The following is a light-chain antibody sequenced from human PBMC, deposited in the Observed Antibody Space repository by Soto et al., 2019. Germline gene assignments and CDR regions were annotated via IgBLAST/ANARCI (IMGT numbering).Light chain of an antibody. CDR1: QNIISN. Sequence: EIVRTQYPATLSLSPGERATLSCRANQNIISNLAWYQQKPGQAPRLLIYGASIRATGVPARFSGSGSGTEFTLTISSLQSEDFEVYYCQQYNNWPITFGQGTRLEIK. CDR2: GAS. J-gene: IGKJ5*01. V-gene: IGKV3-15*01. CDR3: QQYNNWPIT.